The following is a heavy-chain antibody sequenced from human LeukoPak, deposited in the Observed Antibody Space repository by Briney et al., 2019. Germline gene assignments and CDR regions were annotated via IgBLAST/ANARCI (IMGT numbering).Heavy chain of an antibody. J-gene: IGHJ4*02. V-gene: IGHV3-23*01. CDR3: ATGGGGYDYRFAH. D-gene: IGHD5-12*01. Sequence: GGSLRLSCAASGITVNVYSMNWVRQAPGKGLEWVSLFSASVSEPYYADSVKGRFTMSRDISKNTAHLQMSSLRADDTAVYYCATGGGGYDYRFAHWGQGTLVTVAS. CDR2: FSASVSEP. CDR1: GITVNVYS.